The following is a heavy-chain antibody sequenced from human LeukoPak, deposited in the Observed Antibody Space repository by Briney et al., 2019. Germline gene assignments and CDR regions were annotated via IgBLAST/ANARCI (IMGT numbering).Heavy chain of an antibody. CDR1: GYTFVIYG. CDR3: ARRGYCSSTSCYSRGRDYYYGMDV. V-gene: IGHV1-18*01. Sequence: ASVKVSCKASGYTFVIYGITWVRQAPGQGLEWMGWISGYNGNTNYAQKLQGRVTMTTDTSTSTAYMELRSLRSDDTAVYYCARRGYCSSTSCYSRGRDYYYGMDVWGQGTTVTVSS. D-gene: IGHD2-2*02. J-gene: IGHJ6*02. CDR2: ISGYNGNT.